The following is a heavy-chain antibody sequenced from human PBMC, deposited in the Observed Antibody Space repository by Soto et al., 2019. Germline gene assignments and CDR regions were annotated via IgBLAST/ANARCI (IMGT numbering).Heavy chain of an antibody. Sequence: EVQLVESGGGLVQPGGSLRLSCAASGFTVSSKYMSWVRQAPGKGLEWVSLIQSGGATYYADSVKGRFTISTDTSAKKVHLQIDCLRAEDTAVYYSARDDALCDGGRFYGVPLDAGGKGTRVTFSS. CDR3: ARDDALCDGGRFYGVPLDA. CDR1: GFTVSSKY. D-gene: IGHD2-15*01. CDR2: IQSGGAT. J-gene: IGHJ6*04. V-gene: IGHV3-66*01.